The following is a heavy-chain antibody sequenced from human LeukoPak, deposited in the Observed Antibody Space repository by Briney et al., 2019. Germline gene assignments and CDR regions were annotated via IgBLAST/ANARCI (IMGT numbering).Heavy chain of an antibody. Sequence: GGSLRLSCSASGFTFSNYAMHWVRQAPGKGLEYVSAISSNGGSTYYADSVKGRFTISRDNSKNTLYLQMSSLRAEDTAVYYCAGNYGPYYFDYWGQGTLVTVSS. CDR1: GFTFSNYA. V-gene: IGHV3-64D*06. J-gene: IGHJ4*02. CDR3: AGNYGPYYFDY. D-gene: IGHD3-10*01. CDR2: ISSNGGST.